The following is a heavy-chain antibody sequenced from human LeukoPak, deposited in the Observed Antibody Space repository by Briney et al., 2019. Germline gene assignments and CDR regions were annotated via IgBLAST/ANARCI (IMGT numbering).Heavy chain of an antibody. CDR2: ISGSGGST. CDR1: GFTFSSYA. Sequence: PGGSLRLSCAASGFTFSSYAMSWVRQAPGKGLEWVSAISGSGGSTYYADSVKGRFTISRDNSKNTLYLQMNSLRAEDTAVYYCATLDIGYSSMSRFYWGQGTLVTVSS. D-gene: IGHD6-13*01. V-gene: IGHV3-23*01. CDR3: ATLDIGYSSMSRFY. J-gene: IGHJ4*02.